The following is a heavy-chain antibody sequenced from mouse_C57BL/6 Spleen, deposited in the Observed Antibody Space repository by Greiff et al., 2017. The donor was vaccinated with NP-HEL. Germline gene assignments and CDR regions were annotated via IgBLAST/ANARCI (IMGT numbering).Heavy chain of an antibody. CDR1: GYTFTSYW. CDR2: IDPSDSET. J-gene: IGHJ4*01. Sequence: VQLQQSGAELVRPGSSVKLSCKASGYTFTSYWMHWVKQRPIQGLEWIGNIDPSDSETHYNQKFKDKATLTVDKSSSTAYMQLSSLTSEDSAVYNCARRGYDYDGYYDAMDYWGQGTSVTVSS. CDR3: ARRGYDYDGYYDAMDY. D-gene: IGHD2-4*01. V-gene: IGHV1-52*01.